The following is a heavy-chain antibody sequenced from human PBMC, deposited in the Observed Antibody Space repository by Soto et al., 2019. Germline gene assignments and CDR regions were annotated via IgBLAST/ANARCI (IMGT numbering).Heavy chain of an antibody. V-gene: IGHV4-39*01. J-gene: IGHJ4*02. CDR3: ARHGPLTNNCNHLNY. D-gene: IGHD1-1*01. CDR1: GGSISRSPYY. Sequence: QLQLQESGPGLVKPSETLSLTCTVSGGSISRSPYYWAWIRQPPGKGLQWIGNIYYNGNTFYNPSRMGRDTSSTDTSKSQFSLGLSSVTASDTAVYYCARHGPLTNNCNHLNYWCQGTLVTVSS. CDR2: IYYNGNT.